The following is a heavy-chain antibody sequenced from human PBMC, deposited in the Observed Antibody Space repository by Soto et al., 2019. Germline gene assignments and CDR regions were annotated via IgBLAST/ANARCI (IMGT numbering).Heavy chain of an antibody. CDR1: GYTFTSYG. Sequence: ASVKVSFKASGYTFTSYGISWVRQAPGQGLEWMGWISTFHGNTNYAQKFQGSVTMTTDTSTSTAYMELRSLTSDDTAIYSCARDTYDTTGYPLDYWGQGTLVTVSS. J-gene: IGHJ4*02. CDR3: ARDTYDTTGYPLDY. D-gene: IGHD3-22*01. V-gene: IGHV1-18*04. CDR2: ISTFHGNT.